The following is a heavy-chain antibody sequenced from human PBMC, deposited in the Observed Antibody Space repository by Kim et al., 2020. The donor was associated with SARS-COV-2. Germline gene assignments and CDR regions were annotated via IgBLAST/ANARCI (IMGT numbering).Heavy chain of an antibody. Sequence: GGSLRLSCAASGFTFSSYAMSWVRQAPGKGLEWVSAISGSGGSTYYADSVKGRFTISRDNSKNTLYLQMNSLRAEDTAVYYCAKRVGYDSSGYHFGYWYFDLWGRGTLVTVSS. J-gene: IGHJ2*01. V-gene: IGHV3-23*01. D-gene: IGHD3-22*01. CDR3: AKRVGYDSSGYHFGYWYFDL. CDR1: GFTFSSYA. CDR2: ISGSGGST.